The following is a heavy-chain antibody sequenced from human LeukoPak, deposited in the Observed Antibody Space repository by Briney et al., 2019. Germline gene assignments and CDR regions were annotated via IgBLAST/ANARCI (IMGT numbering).Heavy chain of an antibody. CDR3: ARHYYDILTGHRGYYYYMDV. Sequence: GESLKISCKGSGYSFTSYWIGWVRQMPGKGLEWMGLIYPGDSDTRYSPSFQGQVTISADKSISTAYLQWSSLKASDTAMYYCARHYYDILTGHRGYYYYMDVWGKGTTVTVSS. V-gene: IGHV5-51*01. CDR2: IYPGDSDT. J-gene: IGHJ6*03. CDR1: GYSFTSYW. D-gene: IGHD3-9*01.